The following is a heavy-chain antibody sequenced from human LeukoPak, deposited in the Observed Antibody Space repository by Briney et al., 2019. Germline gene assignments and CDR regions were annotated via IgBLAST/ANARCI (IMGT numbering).Heavy chain of an antibody. CDR3: TTDQGKTGVYYYYYYMDV. CDR2: ISYDGSNR. J-gene: IGHJ6*03. V-gene: IGHV3-30*04. CDR1: GFTFSSYA. Sequence: GRSLRLSCAASGFTFSSYAMHWVRQAPGKGLEWVAVISYDGSNRYYSDSVKGRFTISRDNSKNTLYLQMNGLKTEDTAVYYCTTDQGKTGVYYYYYYMDVWGKGTTVTVSS.